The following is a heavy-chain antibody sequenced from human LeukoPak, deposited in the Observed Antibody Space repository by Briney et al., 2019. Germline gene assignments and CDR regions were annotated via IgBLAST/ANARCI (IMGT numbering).Heavy chain of an antibody. D-gene: IGHD1-26*01. CDR1: GDSISSGGYY. J-gene: IGHJ6*03. CDR2: IYHSGIT. Sequence: SQTLSLTCTVSGDSISSGGYYWNWIRQPPGKGLEWIGYIYHSGITNYNPSLKSRVTISLDRSKNQFSLKLSSVSAADTAVYYCARGGSQQTYYYNYIDVWGKGTTATASS. V-gene: IGHV4-30-2*01. CDR3: ARGGSQQTYYYNYIDV.